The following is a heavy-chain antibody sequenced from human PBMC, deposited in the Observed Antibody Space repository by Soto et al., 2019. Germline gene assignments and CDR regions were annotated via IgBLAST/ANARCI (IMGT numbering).Heavy chain of an antibody. CDR3: ARDGPYYYASRMDV. CDR2: LHSGGDT. J-gene: IGHJ6*02. Sequence: EVQLVESGGGLVQPGGSLRLSCVASGIPVSSNYMTWVRQAPGKGLEWVSVLHSGGDTYYADSVKGRFTISRHDSTNTLFLQMNILTAEDTAVYYCARDGPYYYASRMDVWGQGTTVTVSS. D-gene: IGHD3-10*01. V-gene: IGHV3-53*04. CDR1: GIPVSSNY.